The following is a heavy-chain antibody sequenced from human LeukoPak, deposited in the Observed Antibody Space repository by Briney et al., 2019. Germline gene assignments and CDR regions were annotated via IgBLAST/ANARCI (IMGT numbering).Heavy chain of an antibody. V-gene: IGHV3-21*01. CDR1: AFSFSDYN. D-gene: IGHD1-26*01. CDR3: ARDPYSGTYSDYYYYYMDV. CDR2: ITSTGSYI. Sequence: GGSLRLSCAASAFSFSDYNMNWVRQAPGKGLEGVSSITSTGSYIYYADSVKGRFTISRDNAKNSLFLQLNSLRAEDTAVYYCARDPYSGTYSDYYYYYMDVWGKGTTVTVSS. J-gene: IGHJ6*03.